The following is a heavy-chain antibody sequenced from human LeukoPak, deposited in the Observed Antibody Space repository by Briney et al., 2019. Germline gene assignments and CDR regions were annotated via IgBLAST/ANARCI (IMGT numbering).Heavy chain of an antibody. J-gene: IGHJ4*02. D-gene: IGHD3-22*01. CDR1: GFTFSSYA. CDR2: ISGSGSST. Sequence: PGGSLRLSCAASGFTFSSYAMSWVRQAPGKGLEWVSAISGSGSSTYYADSVKGRFTISRDNSKNTLYLQMNSLRAEDTAVYYCAKGLYGITMIVVVIAPFDYWGQGTLVTVSS. V-gene: IGHV3-23*01. CDR3: AKGLYGITMIVVVIAPFDY.